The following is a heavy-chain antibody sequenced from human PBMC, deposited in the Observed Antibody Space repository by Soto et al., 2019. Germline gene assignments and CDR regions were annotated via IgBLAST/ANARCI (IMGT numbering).Heavy chain of an antibody. CDR2: ISGSGGST. CDR1: GLTVSRTQ. Sequence: PGGSLRLSCAVSGLTVSRTQMSWVRQAPGKGLEWVSAISGSGGSTYYADSVKGRFTISRDNSKNTLYLQMNSLRAEDTAVYYCAKASRVVVVITTFNYWGQGTLVTVSS. CDR3: AKASRVVVVITTFNY. V-gene: IGHV3-23*01. D-gene: IGHD3-22*01. J-gene: IGHJ4*02.